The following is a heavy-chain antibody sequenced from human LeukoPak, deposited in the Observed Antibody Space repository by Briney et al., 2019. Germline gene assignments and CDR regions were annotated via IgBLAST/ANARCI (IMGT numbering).Heavy chain of an antibody. CDR1: GYTFTSYY. Sequence: ASVKVSCKASGYTFTSYYMHWVRQAPGQGLEWMGIINPSGGSTSYAQKFQGRVTMTRDTSTSTVYMELSSLRSEDTAVYYCARGFAGVYYYDSSGELGYNWFDPWGQGTLVTVSS. CDR2: INPSGGST. V-gene: IGHV1-46*01. CDR3: ARGFAGVYYYDSSGELGYNWFDP. D-gene: IGHD3-22*01. J-gene: IGHJ5*02.